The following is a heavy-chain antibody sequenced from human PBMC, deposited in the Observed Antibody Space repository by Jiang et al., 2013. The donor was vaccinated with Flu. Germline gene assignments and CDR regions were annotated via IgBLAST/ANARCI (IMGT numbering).Heavy chain of an antibody. V-gene: IGHV3-30*18. D-gene: IGHD6-13*01. CDR3: AKDLFWAAGGTVDVLDI. CDR2: ISYDGSNK. Sequence: QLLESGGGVVQPGRSLRLSCVASGFTFSNYGMHWVRQAPGKGLEWVAVISYDGSNKYYADSMKGRFTISRDNSKNTLYLQMNSLRAEDTAVYYCAKDLFWAAGGTVDVLDIWGHGTMVTVSS. J-gene: IGHJ3*02. CDR1: GFTFSNYG.